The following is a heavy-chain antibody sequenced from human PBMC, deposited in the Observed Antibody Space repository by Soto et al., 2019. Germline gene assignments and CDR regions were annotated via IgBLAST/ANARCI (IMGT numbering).Heavy chain of an antibody. J-gene: IGHJ6*02. V-gene: IGHV4-4*02. CDR2: IHHTGRN. Sequence: PSETLSLTCGVSGGSIRNNDWWGWVRQPPGQGLEWIGEIHHTGRNNYNPSLKSRVTMSVDTSKKHISLILNSVTGADTAVYYCARGSGLGTFGMDVWGQGTTVTVSS. CDR1: GGSIRNNDW. D-gene: IGHD1-26*01. CDR3: ARGSGLGTFGMDV.